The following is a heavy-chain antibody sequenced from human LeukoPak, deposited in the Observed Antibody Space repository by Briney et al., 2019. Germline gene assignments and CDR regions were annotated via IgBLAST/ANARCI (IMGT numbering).Heavy chain of an antibody. J-gene: IGHJ4*02. CDR3: ARERGYSSSWYAWDY. D-gene: IGHD6-13*01. CDR1: GFRFSRYA. CDR2: ISHDGSDN. V-gene: IGHV3-30*04. Sequence: GGSLRLSCAGSGFRFSRYAIHWVRQTHWGLEWVAVISHDGSDNRYADSVKGRFTISRDNAKNSLYLQMNSLRAEDTAVYYCARERGYSSSWYAWDYWGQGTLVTVSS.